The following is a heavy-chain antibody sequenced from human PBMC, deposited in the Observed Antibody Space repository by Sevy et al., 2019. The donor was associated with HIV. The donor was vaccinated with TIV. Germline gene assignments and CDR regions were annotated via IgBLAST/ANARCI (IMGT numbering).Heavy chain of an antibody. V-gene: IGHV3-7*01. Sequence: GGSLRLSCAAYAFNFSTYWMSWVRQAPGKGLEWVANIKQDGSETHYVDSVKGRFSISRDNAKNSVFLQMNSLRAEDTAVYYCARHKLLWFGEASPTFDYWGQGTLVTVSS. CDR1: AFNFSTYW. J-gene: IGHJ4*02. CDR2: IKQDGSET. D-gene: IGHD3-10*01. CDR3: ARHKLLWFGEASPTFDY.